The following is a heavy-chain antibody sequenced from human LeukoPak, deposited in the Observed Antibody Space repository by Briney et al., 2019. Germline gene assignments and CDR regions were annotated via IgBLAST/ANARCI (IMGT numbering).Heavy chain of an antibody. CDR3: AKAHCSSTSCNDAFDI. J-gene: IGHJ3*02. V-gene: IGHV3-30*02. Sequence: PGGSLRLSCAASGFTFSSYGMHWVRQAPGKGLEWVAFIRYDGSNKYYADSVKGRFTISRDNSKNTLYLQMNSLRAEDTALYYCAKAHCSSTSCNDAFDIWGQGTMVTVSS. CDR1: GFTFSSYG. D-gene: IGHD2-2*01. CDR2: IRYDGSNK.